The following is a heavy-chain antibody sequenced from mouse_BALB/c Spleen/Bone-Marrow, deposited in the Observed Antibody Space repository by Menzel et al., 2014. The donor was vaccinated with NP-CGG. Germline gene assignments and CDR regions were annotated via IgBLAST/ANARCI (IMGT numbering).Heavy chain of an antibody. CDR1: GFSLTDYS. D-gene: IGHD1-1*01. CDR3: AKLGRSYYYFDV. J-gene: IGHJ1*01. Sequence: VNLVESGPGLVAPSQSLSITCTVSGFSLTDYSVSWIRQPPGKGLEWLGVIWGGGSTYYNSALKSRLSISKDNSKSQVFLKMNSLQTVDSAMYYCAKLGRSYYYFDVWGAGTTVTVSS. CDR2: IWGGGST. V-gene: IGHV2-6-5*01.